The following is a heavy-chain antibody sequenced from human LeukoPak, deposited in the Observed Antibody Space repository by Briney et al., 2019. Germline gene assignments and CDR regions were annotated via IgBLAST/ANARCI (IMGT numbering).Heavy chain of an antibody. J-gene: IGHJ4*02. D-gene: IGHD6-13*01. CDR1: GFTFSSYS. CDR2: VSSSSSYI. Sequence: PGGSLRLSCAASGFTFSSYSMNWVRQAPGKGLEWVSSVSSSSSYIYYADSVKGRFTISRDNAKNSLYLQMNSLRAEDTAVYYCARDSLAAAGILDYWGQGTLVTVSS. CDR3: ARDSLAAAGILDY. V-gene: IGHV3-21*01.